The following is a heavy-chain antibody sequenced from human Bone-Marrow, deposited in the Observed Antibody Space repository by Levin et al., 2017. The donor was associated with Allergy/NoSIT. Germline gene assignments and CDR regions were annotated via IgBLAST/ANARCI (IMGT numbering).Heavy chain of an antibody. CDR2: INHSGTT. CDR3: ARQGPPALRGGYFQH. Sequence: SETLSLTCAVSGGSISNSNWWSWVRQPPGKGLEWIGEINHSGTTNSNPSLKSRVTISVDKSKNQFSLKLSSVTAADTAIYYCARQGPPALRGGYFQHWGQGTLVTVSS. CDR1: GGSISNSNW. V-gene: IGHV4-4*02. J-gene: IGHJ1*01. D-gene: IGHD2-2*01.